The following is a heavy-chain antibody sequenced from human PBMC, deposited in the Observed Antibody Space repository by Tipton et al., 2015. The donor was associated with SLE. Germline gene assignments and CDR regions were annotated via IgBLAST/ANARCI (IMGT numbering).Heavy chain of an antibody. J-gene: IGHJ4*02. Sequence: TLSLTCAVYGGSFSGYYWSWIRQPPGKGLEWIGEINHSGSTNYNPSLKSRVTISVDTSKNQFSLKLSSVTAADTAVYYCARGQLLFPYDHPGLDYWGQGTLVTVSS. V-gene: IGHV4-34*01. D-gene: IGHD2-2*01. CDR3: ARGQLLFPYDHPGLDY. CDR1: GGSFSGYY. CDR2: INHSGST.